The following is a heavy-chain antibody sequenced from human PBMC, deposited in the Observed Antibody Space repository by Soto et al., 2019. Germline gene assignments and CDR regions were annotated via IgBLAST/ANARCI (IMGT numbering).Heavy chain of an antibody. CDR3: ARGRGAYDILTGYYPRTHAQFDY. CDR2: INPNSGGT. D-gene: IGHD3-9*01. Sequence: ASVKVSCKASGYTFTGYYMHWVRQAPGQGLEWMGWINPNSGGTNYAQKFQGWVTMTRDTSISTAYMELSRLRSDDTAVYYCARGRGAYDILTGYYPRTHAQFDYWGPGTLVTVSS. J-gene: IGHJ4*02. CDR1: GYTFTGYY. V-gene: IGHV1-2*04.